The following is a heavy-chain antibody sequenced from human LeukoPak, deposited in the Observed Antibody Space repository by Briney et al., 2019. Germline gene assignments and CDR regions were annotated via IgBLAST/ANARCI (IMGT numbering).Heavy chain of an antibody. CDR2: IKSKTDGGTT. CDR3: TTSGWLRPFDY. J-gene: IGHJ4*02. Sequence: GGSLRLSCAASGFTFSNAWMSWVRQAPGKGPEWVGRIKSKTDGGTTDYAAPVKGRFTISRDGSKNTLYLQMNSLKTEDTAVYYCTTSGWLRPFDYWGQGTLVTVSS. CDR1: GFTFSNAW. D-gene: IGHD5-12*01. V-gene: IGHV3-15*01.